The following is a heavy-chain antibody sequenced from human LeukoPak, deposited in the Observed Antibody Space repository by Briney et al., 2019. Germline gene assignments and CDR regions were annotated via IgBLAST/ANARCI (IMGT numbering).Heavy chain of an antibody. CDR2: IYYSGST. Sequence: SETLSLTCTVSGGSISSHYWSWIRQPPGKGLEWIGYIYYSGSTNYNPSLKSRVTISVDTSKNQFSLKLSSATAADTAVYYCARDGERWELDYWGQGTLVTVSS. J-gene: IGHJ4*02. D-gene: IGHD1-26*01. V-gene: IGHV4-59*11. CDR1: GGSISSHY. CDR3: ARDGERWELDY.